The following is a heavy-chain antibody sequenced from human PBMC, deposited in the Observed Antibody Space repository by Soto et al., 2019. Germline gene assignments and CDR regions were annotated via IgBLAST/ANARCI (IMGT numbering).Heavy chain of an antibody. J-gene: IGHJ5*02. D-gene: IGHD2-8*01. CDR1: GYTFTSYA. CDR2: INAGNGNT. V-gene: IGHV1-3*01. CDR3: ARSRIYCTNGVCYYRHWFDP. Sequence: GASVKVSCKASGYTFTSYAMHWVRQAPGQRLEWMGWINAGNGNTKYSQKFQGRVTITRDTSASTAYMELSSLRSEDTAVYYCARSRIYCTNGVCYYRHWFDPWGQGTLVTVSS.